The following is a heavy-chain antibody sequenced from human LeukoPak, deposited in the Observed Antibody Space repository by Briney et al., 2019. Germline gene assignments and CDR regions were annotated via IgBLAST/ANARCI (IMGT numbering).Heavy chain of an antibody. V-gene: IGHV3-23*01. J-gene: IGHJ4*02. CDR2: ISGSGDTT. CDR1: GFTFGIFSKFA. Sequence: PGASLRLSCEGSGFTFGIFSKFAMSWVRQAPGKGLEWVCVISGSGDTTYYADSVRGRFTISRDNSKDTLYLQMNSLRAGDTAVYYCASGRITGWYYFDNWGQGTLVTVSS. CDR3: ASGRITGWYYFDN. D-gene: IGHD3-16*01.